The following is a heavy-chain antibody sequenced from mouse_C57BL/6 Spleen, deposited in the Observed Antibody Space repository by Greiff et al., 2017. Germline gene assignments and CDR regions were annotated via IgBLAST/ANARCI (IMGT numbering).Heavy chain of an antibody. J-gene: IGHJ1*03. Sequence: VQLQQPGAELLKPGASVKLSCKASGYTFTSYWMHWVKQRPGQGLEWIGMIHPNSGSTNYNEKFKSKATLTVDKSYSTAYMQRSSLTSEDSAVYYCARRGYDGSSPNWYFDVWGTGTTVTVAS. CDR1: GYTFTSYW. V-gene: IGHV1-64*01. CDR2: IHPNSGST. D-gene: IGHD1-1*01. CDR3: ARRGYDGSSPNWYFDV.